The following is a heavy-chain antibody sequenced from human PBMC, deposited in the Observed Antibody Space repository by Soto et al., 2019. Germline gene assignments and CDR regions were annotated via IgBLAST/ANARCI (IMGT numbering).Heavy chain of an antibody. V-gene: IGHV1-3*05. CDR3: ARRGDGMDV. CDR1: GYTFTNYA. D-gene: IGHD3-10*01. CDR2: ISPGNGNT. Sequence: QVQVVQSGAEEKKPGASVKVSCRASGYTFTNYAIHWVCQAPGQRLEWMGWISPGNGNTKYSQKFQGRVTITGDISASTAYMELSRLRSEDTAVYYCARRGDGMDVWGQGTTVTVSS. J-gene: IGHJ6*02.